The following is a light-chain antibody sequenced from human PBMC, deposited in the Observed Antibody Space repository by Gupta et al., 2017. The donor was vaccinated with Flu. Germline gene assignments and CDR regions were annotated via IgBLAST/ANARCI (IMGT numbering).Light chain of an antibody. CDR1: DYNIGVGYD. V-gene: IGLV1-40*01. Sequence: SVLTQPPSAYRAPGQRVTISCTGSDYNIGVGYDVHWYHQVPGTAPERLIYGDNTQRSGVPDPFSCSRSGTSASLAITGLQAEDDADYYCQSYDNKMGGSRVFGGGTKLTVL. J-gene: IGLJ3*02. CDR3: QSYDNKMGGSRV. CDR2: GDN.